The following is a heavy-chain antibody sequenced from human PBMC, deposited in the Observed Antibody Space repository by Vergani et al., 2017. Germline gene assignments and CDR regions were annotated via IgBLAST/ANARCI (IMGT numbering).Heavy chain of an antibody. D-gene: IGHD1-1*01. J-gene: IGHJ3*02. V-gene: IGHV3-21*05. CDR3: ARSYRHHDAFDI. Sequence: EVQLVESGGGLVKPGGSLRLSCAASGFTFSSYEMNWVRQAPGKGLEWVSYISSSSSYTNYADSVKGRFTISRDNAKNSLYLQMNSLRAEDTAVYYCARSYRHHDAFDIWGQGTMVTVSS. CDR2: ISSSSSYT. CDR1: GFTFSSYE.